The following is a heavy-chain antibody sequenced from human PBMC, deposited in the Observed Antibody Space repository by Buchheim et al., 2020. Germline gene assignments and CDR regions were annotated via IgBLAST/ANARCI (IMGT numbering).Heavy chain of an antibody. CDR3: ARKANSGYYPYYFDY. CDR1: GYSFTNYW. Sequence: EVQLVQSGAEVKKSRDSLKISCKGSGYSFTNYWIGWVRQMPGKGLEWMGIVYPGDSDTRYSPSFQGQVTISADRSISTAYLQWSSLKASDTAIYYCARKANSGYYPYYFDYWGQGTL. J-gene: IGHJ4*02. CDR2: VYPGDSDT. V-gene: IGHV5-51*01. D-gene: IGHD3-22*01.